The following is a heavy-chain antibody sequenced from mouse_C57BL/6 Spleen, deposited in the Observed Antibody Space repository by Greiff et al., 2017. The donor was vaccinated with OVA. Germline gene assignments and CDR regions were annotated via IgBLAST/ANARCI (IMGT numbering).Heavy chain of an antibody. V-gene: IGHV1-52*01. CDR2: IDPSDSET. Sequence: VQLQQSGAELVRPGSSVKLSCKASGYTFTSYWMHWVKQRPIQGLEWIGNIDPSDSETHYNQKFKDKATLTVDKSSSTAYMQLSSLTSEDSAVYYCARRAYYSYFDYWGQGTTLTVSS. J-gene: IGHJ2*01. D-gene: IGHD2-12*01. CDR3: ARRAYYSYFDY. CDR1: GYTFTSYW.